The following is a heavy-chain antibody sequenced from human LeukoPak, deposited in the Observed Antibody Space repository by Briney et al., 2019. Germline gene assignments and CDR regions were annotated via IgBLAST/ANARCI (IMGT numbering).Heavy chain of an antibody. J-gene: IGHJ4*02. D-gene: IGHD3-22*01. Sequence: RASVKVSCKASGYTFTSHYMHWVRQAPGQGLEWMGIINPSGGSTSYAQKFQGRVTMTRDMSTSTVYMELSSLRSEDTAVYYCARDSSGYYYGYWGQGTLVTVSS. CDR3: ARDSSGYYYGY. CDR2: INPSGGST. V-gene: IGHV1-46*01. CDR1: GYTFTSHY.